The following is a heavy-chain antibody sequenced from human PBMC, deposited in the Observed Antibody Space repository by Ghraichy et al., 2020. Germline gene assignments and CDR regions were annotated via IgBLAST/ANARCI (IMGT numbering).Heavy chain of an antibody. D-gene: IGHD4-11*01. V-gene: IGHV1-18*04. CDR2: ISSYSGNT. CDR1: GYTFSRYG. CDR3: ARDVDYMFDY. J-gene: IGHJ4*02. Sequence: ASVKVSCKASGYTFSRYGISWVRQAPGQGLEWVEWISSYSGNTDYSQNLQGRATMTTDTSPRTAYMELRSLRSDDTAVYYCARDVDYMFDYWGQGTRVTVSS.